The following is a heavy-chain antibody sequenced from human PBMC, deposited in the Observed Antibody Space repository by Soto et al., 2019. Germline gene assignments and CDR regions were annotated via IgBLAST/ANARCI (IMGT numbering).Heavy chain of an antibody. V-gene: IGHV1-69*06. CDR2: IIPMYGTV. J-gene: IGHJ5*02. CDR3: ARDLGGCSGGSCRYNWFDP. D-gene: IGHD2-15*01. CDR1: GGTFSSYV. Sequence: QVQLVQSGAEVKKPGSSVKVSCKASGGTFSSYVISWVRQAPGQGPEWMGGIIPMYGTVNYAQKFQDRVTIIADTSTSTAYMELSSLRSEVTAVYYCARDLGGCSGGSCRYNWFDPWGQGTLVTVSS.